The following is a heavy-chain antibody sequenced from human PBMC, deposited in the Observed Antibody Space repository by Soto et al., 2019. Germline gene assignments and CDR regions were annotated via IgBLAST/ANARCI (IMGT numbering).Heavy chain of an antibody. CDR3: ARSVAVLGAHIHX. J-gene: IGHJ4*02. Sequence: SDTLSLTCSVSGGSISGSYWSWIRQSPGKGLEWLCYVYYTGSTNYSRSIRSRVRISVETSKNEFSLRLSSVTAADTAVYFCARSVAVLGAHIHXWGQGTQFTVSX. CDR1: GGSISGSY. CDR2: VYYTGST. D-gene: IGHD2-15*01. V-gene: IGHV4-59*01.